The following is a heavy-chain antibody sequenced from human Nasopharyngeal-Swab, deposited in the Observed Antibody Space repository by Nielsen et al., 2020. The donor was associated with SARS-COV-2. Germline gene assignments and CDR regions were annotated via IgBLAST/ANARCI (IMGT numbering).Heavy chain of an antibody. CDR2: ISTTGSSK. D-gene: IGHD3-3*01. CDR1: GFTSSDYC. J-gene: IGHJ4*02. V-gene: IGHV3-11*04. CDR3: ASGGYDFWSGYPSDY. Sequence: GGSLRLYCAAVGFTSSDYCMSWIRQAPGKGLEWVSHISTTGSSKYYADSLKGRFTISRDNDKNSLYLQMNSLRADDTAVYYCASGGYDFWSGYPSDYWGLGTLVTVSS.